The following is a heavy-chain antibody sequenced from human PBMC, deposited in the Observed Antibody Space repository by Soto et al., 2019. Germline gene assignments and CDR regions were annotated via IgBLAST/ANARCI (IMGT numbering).Heavy chain of an antibody. CDR3: AHTITRGDFDY. D-gene: IGHD3-10*01. J-gene: IGHJ4*02. CDR2: IYGNDDK. V-gene: IGHV2-5*01. Sequence: QITLKESGPTLVKPTQTLTLTCTFSGFSLSTSGVGVGWIRQPPEKALEWLALIYGNDDKRYSPSQKSRLTITKDTSKNQVVLTLTNMDPVDTATYYCAHTITRGDFDYWGQGTLVTVSS. CDR1: GFSLSTSGVG.